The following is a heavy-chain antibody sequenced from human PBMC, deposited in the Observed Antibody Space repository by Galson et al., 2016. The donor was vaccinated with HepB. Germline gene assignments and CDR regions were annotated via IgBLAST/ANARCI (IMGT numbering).Heavy chain of an antibody. D-gene: IGHD3-10*01. CDR3: ARGGGKPGISYGLDV. V-gene: IGHV3-74*01. Sequence: SLRLSCAASGFTFSSYWMHWVRHAPGKGLVWVSRINSDGGSKDYADSVTGRFTISRDNAKNTLYLQMNSLRDEDTAVYFCARGGGKPGISYGLDVWGQGTTVTVSS. J-gene: IGHJ6*02. CDR1: GFTFSSYW. CDR2: INSDGGSK.